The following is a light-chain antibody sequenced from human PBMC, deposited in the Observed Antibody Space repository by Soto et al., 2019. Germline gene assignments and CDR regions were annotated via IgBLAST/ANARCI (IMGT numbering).Light chain of an antibody. J-gene: IGKJ5*01. CDR3: QQSYSTLLT. Sequence: DILMTQSPSTLSASVGDRVTITCRASQSISSSLAWYQQKPGKAPKLLVYKASSLESGVPSRFSGSGSGTEFTLTISSLQPDDFATYYCQQSYSTLLTFGQGTRLEIK. V-gene: IGKV1-5*03. CDR2: KAS. CDR1: QSISSS.